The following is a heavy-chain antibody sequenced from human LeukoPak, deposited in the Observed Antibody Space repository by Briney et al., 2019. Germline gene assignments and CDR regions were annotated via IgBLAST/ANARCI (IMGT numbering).Heavy chain of an antibody. CDR1: GFTFIIYN. CDR3: ARDLPTVTTLLASLSYFDY. Sequence: GGCLRLSCAASGFTFIIYNMSWVRRAPGRGLEWVSSISSSSSYIYYADSVKGRFTISRDNAKNSLFLQMNSLRAEDTAMYYCARDLPTVTTLLASLSYFDYWGQGTLVTVSS. CDR2: ISSSSSYI. J-gene: IGHJ4*02. V-gene: IGHV3-21*01. D-gene: IGHD4-17*01.